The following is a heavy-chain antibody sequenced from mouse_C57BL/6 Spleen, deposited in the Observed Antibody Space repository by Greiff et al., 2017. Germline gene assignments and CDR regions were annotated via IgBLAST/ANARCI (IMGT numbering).Heavy chain of an antibody. CDR3: TREGITTVGNAMDY. Sequence: EVKLMESGEGLVKPGGSLKLSCAASGFTFSSYAMSWVRQTPEKRLEWVAYISSGGDYIYYADTVKGRFTISRDNARNTLYLQMSSLKSEDTAMYYCTREGITTVGNAMDYWGQGTSVTVSS. V-gene: IGHV5-9-1*02. CDR2: ISSGGDYI. CDR1: GFTFSSYA. J-gene: IGHJ4*01. D-gene: IGHD1-1*01.